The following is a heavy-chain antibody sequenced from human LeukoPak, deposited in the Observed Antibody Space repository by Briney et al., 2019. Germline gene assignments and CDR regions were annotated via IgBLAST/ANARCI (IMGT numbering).Heavy chain of an antibody. CDR2: ISYDGSNK. Sequence: GGSLRLSCAASGFTFSSYAMHWVRQAPGKGLEWVAVISYDGSNKNHVDSVKGRFTISRDNSKNTLYLHMNSLRPEDTAVYYCAVGGYGDYDPVGDYWGQGTLVTVSS. CDR1: GFTFSSYA. V-gene: IGHV3-30-3*01. D-gene: IGHD4-17*01. J-gene: IGHJ4*02. CDR3: AVGGYGDYDPVGDY.